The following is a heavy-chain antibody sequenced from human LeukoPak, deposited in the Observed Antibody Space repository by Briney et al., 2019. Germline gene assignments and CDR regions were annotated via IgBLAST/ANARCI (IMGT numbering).Heavy chain of an antibody. D-gene: IGHD2-2*02. V-gene: IGHV3-23*01. Sequence: GGSLRLSCAASGFTFSSYAMSWVRQAPGKGLEWVSAISGSGGSTYYADSVKGRFTISRDNSKNTLYLQMNSLRAEDTAVYYCATTPDLVVVPAAIGYWGQGTLVTVSS. CDR3: ATTPDLVVVPAAIGY. J-gene: IGHJ4*02. CDR1: GFTFSSYA. CDR2: ISGSGGST.